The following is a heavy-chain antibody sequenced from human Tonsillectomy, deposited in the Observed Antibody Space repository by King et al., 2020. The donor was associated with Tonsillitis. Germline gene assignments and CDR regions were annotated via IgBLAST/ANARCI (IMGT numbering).Heavy chain of an antibody. CDR2: IYYSGST. V-gene: IGHV4-31*03. Sequence: QLQESGPGLVKPSQTLSLTCTVFGGSISSGGYYWSWIRQHPGKGLEWIGYIYYSGSTYYNPSLKSRVTISVDTAKNQFSLKLSSVTAADTAVYYCARFSPGDGDPYYFDYWGQGTLVTVSS. J-gene: IGHJ4*02. CDR3: ARFSPGDGDPYYFDY. CDR1: GGSISSGGYY. D-gene: IGHD7-27*01.